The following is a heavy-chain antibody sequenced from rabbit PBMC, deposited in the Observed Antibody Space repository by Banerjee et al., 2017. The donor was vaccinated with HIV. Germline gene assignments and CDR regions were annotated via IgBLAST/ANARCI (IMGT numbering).Heavy chain of an antibody. CDR3: ARSNYYTYDYVGYADTTGLNL. V-gene: IGHV1S40*01. Sequence: QSLEESGGDLVKPGASLTLTCTASGFSFSSYYYMCWVRQAPGKGLEWIACIYADSSGSTYYASWAKGRFTISKTSSTTVTLQMTSLTAADTATYFCARSNYYTYDYVGYADTTGLNLWGPGTLVTVS. J-gene: IGHJ4*01. CDR2: IYADSSGST. D-gene: IGHD6-1*01. CDR1: GFSFSSYYY.